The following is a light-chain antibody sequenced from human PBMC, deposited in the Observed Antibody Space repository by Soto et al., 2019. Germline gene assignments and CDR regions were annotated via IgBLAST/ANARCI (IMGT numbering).Light chain of an antibody. Sequence: DIQMTQSPSSVSASVGDRVSITCRASQGISSWLAWYQQKPGRAPKLLIYTGSSLQSGVPSRFSGTGSGTDFTLTITSMQTEEVATYYCQQANSFPITFGGGTKVEIK. CDR3: QQANSFPIT. CDR2: TGS. J-gene: IGKJ4*01. CDR1: QGISSW. V-gene: IGKV1-12*01.